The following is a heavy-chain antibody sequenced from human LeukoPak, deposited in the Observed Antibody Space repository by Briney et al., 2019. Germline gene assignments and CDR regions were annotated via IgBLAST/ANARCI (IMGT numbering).Heavy chain of an antibody. Sequence: GGSLRLSCAASGFTFSSYAMSWVRQAPGKGLEWVSAISGSGGGTYYADSVKGRFTISRDNSKNTLYLQMNSLRAEDTAVYYCAKDLRHAYYDFWSGPDYWGQGTLVTVSS. V-gene: IGHV3-23*01. J-gene: IGHJ4*02. CDR2: ISGSGGGT. CDR3: AKDLRHAYYDFWSGPDY. D-gene: IGHD3-3*01. CDR1: GFTFSSYA.